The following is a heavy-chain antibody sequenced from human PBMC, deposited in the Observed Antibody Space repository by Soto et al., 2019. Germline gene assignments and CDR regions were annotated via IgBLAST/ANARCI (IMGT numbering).Heavy chain of an antibody. D-gene: IGHD5-12*01. CDR2: IKQDGSEK. CDR3: ARATSVDAY. Sequence: EVQLVESGGDLVQPGGSLRLSCAASGFAFSGYWMSWVRQAPGKGLEGVANIKQDGSEKYYVDSVKGRFTISRDNAKNSLYLQMNSLRVEDTALYYWARATSVDAYWGQGTLVTVSS. CDR1: GFAFSGYW. V-gene: IGHV3-7*01. J-gene: IGHJ4*02.